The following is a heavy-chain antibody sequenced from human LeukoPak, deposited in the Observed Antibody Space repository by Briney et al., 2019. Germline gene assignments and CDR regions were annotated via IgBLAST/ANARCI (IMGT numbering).Heavy chain of an antibody. CDR1: GGSFSGYY. V-gene: IGHV4-34*01. D-gene: IGHD1-14*01. CDR2: INHSGST. J-gene: IGHJ5*02. Sequence: PSETLSLTCAVYGGSFSGYYWSWIRQPPGKGLEWIGEINHSGSTNYNPSLKRRGTISVDTSKNQFSLRLTSVTAADTAVYYCARAENWFDPWGQGTLVTVSS. CDR3: ARAENWFDP.